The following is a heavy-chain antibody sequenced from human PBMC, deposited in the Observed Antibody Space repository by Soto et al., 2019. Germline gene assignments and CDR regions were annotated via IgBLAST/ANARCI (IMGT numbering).Heavy chain of an antibody. Sequence: GGSLRLSCAASGFTFSSYSMNWVRQAPGKGLEWVSSIGSSTSYIYYADSVKGRFTISRDNAKNSLYLQMNSLRAEDTAVYYCARERIAARRTLDYWGQGTLVTVSS. CDR1: GFTFSSYS. CDR3: ARERIAARRTLDY. J-gene: IGHJ4*02. V-gene: IGHV3-21*01. D-gene: IGHD6-6*01. CDR2: IGSSTSYI.